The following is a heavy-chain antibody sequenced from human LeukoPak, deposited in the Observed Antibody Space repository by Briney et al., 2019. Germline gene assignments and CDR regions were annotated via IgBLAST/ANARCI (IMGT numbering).Heavy chain of an antibody. J-gene: IGHJ4*02. CDR2: IYYSGST. Sequence: PSETLSLTCTVSGGSISSSSYYWGWIRQPPGKGLEWIGSIYYSGSTYYNPSLKSRVTISVDTSKNQFSLKLSSVTAADTAVYYCARCTITPYYFDYWGQGTLVTVSS. D-gene: IGHD5-12*01. V-gene: IGHV4-39*01. CDR3: ARCTITPYYFDY. CDR1: GGSISSSSYY.